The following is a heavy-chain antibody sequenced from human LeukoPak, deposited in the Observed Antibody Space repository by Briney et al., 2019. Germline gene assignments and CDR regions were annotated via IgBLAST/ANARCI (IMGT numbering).Heavy chain of an antibody. CDR1: GYTFTSYD. V-gene: IGHV1-8*03. D-gene: IGHD6-13*01. J-gene: IGHJ6*03. CDR2: MNPNSGNT. CDR3: ARRAAAADGTWYYYYYMDV. Sequence: ASVKVSCKASGYTFTSYDINWVRQATGQGLEWMGWMNPNSGNTGYAQKFQGRVTITRNTSISTAYMELSSLRSEDTAVYYCARRAAAADGTWYYYYYMDVWGKGTTITVSS.